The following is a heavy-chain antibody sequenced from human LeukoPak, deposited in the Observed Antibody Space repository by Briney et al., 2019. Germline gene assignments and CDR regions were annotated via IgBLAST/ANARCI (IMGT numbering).Heavy chain of an antibody. Sequence: ASVKVSCKASGYTFTSYAMDWVRQAPGQGLEWMGWINTNTGNPTYAQGFTGRFVFSLDTSVSTAYLQISSLKAEDTAVYYCTVRDLTSLFPFDYWGQGTLVTVSS. CDR3: TVRDLTSLFPFDY. CDR1: GYTFTSYA. J-gene: IGHJ4*02. D-gene: IGHD4/OR15-4a*01. CDR2: INTNTGNP. V-gene: IGHV7-4-1*02.